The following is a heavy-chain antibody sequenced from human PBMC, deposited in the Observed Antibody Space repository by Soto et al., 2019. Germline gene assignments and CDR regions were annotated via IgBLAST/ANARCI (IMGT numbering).Heavy chain of an antibody. CDR2: ISYDGSNK. CDR1: GFTFSSYA. Sequence: GGSLRLSXAASGFTFSSYAMHWVRQAPGKGLEWVAVISYDGSNKYYADSVKGRFTISRDNSKNTLYLQMNSLRAEDTAVYYCAVSHDSSGYYYWGQGTLVTVS. J-gene: IGHJ4*02. CDR3: AVSHDSSGYYY. D-gene: IGHD3-22*01. V-gene: IGHV3-30-3*01.